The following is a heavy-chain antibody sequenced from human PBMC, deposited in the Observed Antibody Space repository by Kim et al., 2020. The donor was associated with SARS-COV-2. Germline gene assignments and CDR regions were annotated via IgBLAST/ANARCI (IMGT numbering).Heavy chain of an antibody. V-gene: IGHV4-39*01. CDR3: ARNVYDASGYYFNY. Sequence: TPSLTTRVTISVDTSKNQVSLKLSSVTAADTAVYYCARNVYDASGYYFNYWGQGTLVTVSS. D-gene: IGHD3-22*01. J-gene: IGHJ4*02.